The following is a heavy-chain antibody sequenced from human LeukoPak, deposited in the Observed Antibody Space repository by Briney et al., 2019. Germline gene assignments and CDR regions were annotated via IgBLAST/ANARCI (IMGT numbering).Heavy chain of an antibody. CDR1: GFTFSSFE. CDR3: ARSSWDEYYFDY. Sequence: GGSLRLSCAASGFTFSSFEMNWVRQAPGKGLEWVSYISTSGSTTYYADSVKGRFTISRDNAKNSLYLQMNTLRAEDTALYYCARSSWDEYYFDYWGQGTLVTVSS. V-gene: IGHV3-48*03. D-gene: IGHD6-13*01. J-gene: IGHJ4*02. CDR2: ISTSGSTT.